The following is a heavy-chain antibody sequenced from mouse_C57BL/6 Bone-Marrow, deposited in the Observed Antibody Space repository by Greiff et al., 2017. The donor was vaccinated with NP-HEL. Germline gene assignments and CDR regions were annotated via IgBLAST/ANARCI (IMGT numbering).Heavy chain of an antibody. J-gene: IGHJ4*01. V-gene: IGHV1-82*01. CDR1: GYAFSSSW. Sequence: QVQLQQSGPELVKPGASVKISCKASGYAFSSSWMNWVKQRPGKGLEWIGRIYPGDGDTNYNGKFKGQATLPADKSSSTAYMQLSSLTSEDSAVYFGAREGLLRGMDYWGQGTSVTVSS. D-gene: IGHD2-3*01. CDR2: IYPGDGDT. CDR3: AREGLLRGMDY.